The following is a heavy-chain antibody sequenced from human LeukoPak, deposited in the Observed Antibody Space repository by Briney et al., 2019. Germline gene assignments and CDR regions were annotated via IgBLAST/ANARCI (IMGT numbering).Heavy chain of an antibody. V-gene: IGHV4-39*07. CDR2: IYYSGST. CDR3: ARVIPAAIWRYYYYYYMDV. D-gene: IGHD2-2*02. Sequence: SETLSLTCTVSGGSISSSSYYWGWIRQPPGKGLEWIGSIYYSGSTYYNPSLKSRVTISVDTSKNQFSLKLSSVTAADTAVYYCARVIPAAIWRYYYYYYMDVWGKGTTVTVSS. J-gene: IGHJ6*03. CDR1: GGSISSSSYY.